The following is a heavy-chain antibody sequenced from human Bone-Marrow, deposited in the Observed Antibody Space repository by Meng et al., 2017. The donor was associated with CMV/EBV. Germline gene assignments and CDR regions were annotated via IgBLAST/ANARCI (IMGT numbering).Heavy chain of an antibody. Sequence: GESLKISCAASGFTFDDYGMSWVRQAPGKGLEWVSGINWNGGSTGYAASVKGRFTISRDNAKNSLYLQMNSLRAEDTALYYCARAIRRSGATVTLGGAFDIWAQGTMVTVSS. V-gene: IGHV3-20*04. J-gene: IGHJ3*02. CDR3: ARAIRRSGATVTLGGAFDI. CDR1: GFTFDDYG. CDR2: INWNGGST. D-gene: IGHD4-17*01.